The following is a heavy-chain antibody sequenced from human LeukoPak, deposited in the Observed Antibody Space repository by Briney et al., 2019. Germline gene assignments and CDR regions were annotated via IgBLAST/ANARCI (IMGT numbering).Heavy chain of an antibody. V-gene: IGHV4-31*03. Sequence: SETLSLTCTVSGGSINSGAYYWSWLRQHPGEGLEGVGYIYYSGSNYYNPSLKSRVTISVDTSKNQFSLKLSSVTAADTAVYYCTGCSGGSPIDAFHIWGQGTMVTVSS. CDR3: TGCSGGSPIDAFHI. J-gene: IGHJ3*02. CDR1: GGSINSGAYY. CDR2: IYYSGSN. D-gene: IGHD2-15*01.